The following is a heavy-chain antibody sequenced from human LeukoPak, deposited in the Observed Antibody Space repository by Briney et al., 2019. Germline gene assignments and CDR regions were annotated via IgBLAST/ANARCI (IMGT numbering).Heavy chain of an antibody. Sequence: GGSPRLSCAASGFTVKDNFMSWVRQAPGKGLEWVAVISYDGSNKYYADSVKGRFTISRDTSKNTLYLQMNSLRVEDTAVYYCVHGWASYGSGSSEFFDYWGQGSLVTVSS. CDR3: VHGWASYGSGSSEFFDY. D-gene: IGHD3-10*01. V-gene: IGHV3-30*03. CDR1: GFTVKDNF. J-gene: IGHJ4*02. CDR2: ISYDGSNK.